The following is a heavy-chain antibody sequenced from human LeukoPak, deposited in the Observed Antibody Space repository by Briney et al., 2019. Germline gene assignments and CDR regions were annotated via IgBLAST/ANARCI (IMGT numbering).Heavy chain of an antibody. Sequence: ASVKVSCKASGYTFTSYDINWVRQATGQGLEWMGWISAYNGNTNYAQKLQGRVTMTTDTSTSTAYMELRSLRSDDTAVYYCARDRTAMANFDYWGQGTLVTVSS. CDR3: ARDRTAMANFDY. D-gene: IGHD5-18*01. CDR2: ISAYNGNT. J-gene: IGHJ4*02. V-gene: IGHV1-18*01. CDR1: GYTFTSYD.